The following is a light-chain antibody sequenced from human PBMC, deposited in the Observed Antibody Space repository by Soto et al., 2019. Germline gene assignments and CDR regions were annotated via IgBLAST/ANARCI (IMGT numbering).Light chain of an antibody. CDR1: SRAVGSYNF. V-gene: IGLV2-23*01. CDR2: EGT. CDR3: CSYAGSSTPV. J-gene: IGLJ3*02. Sequence: QSALTQPASVSGSPGQSIAISCTGTSRAVGSYNFVSWYQQHPGKAPKLMIYEGTKRPSGVSNRFSGSKSGNTASLTISGLQAEDEADYYCCSYAGSSTPVFGGGTKVTVL.